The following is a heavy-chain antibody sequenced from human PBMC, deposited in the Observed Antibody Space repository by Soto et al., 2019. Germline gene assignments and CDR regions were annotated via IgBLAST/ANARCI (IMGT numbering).Heavy chain of an antibody. D-gene: IGHD4-17*01. V-gene: IGHV3-7*05. CDR2: IKQDGSEK. J-gene: IGHJ4*02. CDR1: GFTFSSYW. Sequence: EVQLVESGGGLVQPGGSLRLSCAASGFTFSSYWMSWVRQAPGKGLEWVANIKQDGSEKYYVNSVKGRFTISRDNAKNSLYLQMNSLRAEDTAVYYCARFTVTTGLCFDYWGQGTLVTVSS. CDR3: ARFTVTTGLCFDY.